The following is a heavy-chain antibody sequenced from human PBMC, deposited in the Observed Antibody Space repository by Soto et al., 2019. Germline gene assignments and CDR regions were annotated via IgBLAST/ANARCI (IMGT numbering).Heavy chain of an antibody. CDR1: GFTFSNFA. CDR3: AKDQDNTDYYWIFDL. V-gene: IGHV3-23*01. J-gene: IGHJ2*01. CDR2: ISGTDDYT. D-gene: IGHD4-17*01. Sequence: PVGSLRPSCAASGFTFSNFAMTWVRQAPGEGLEWVSSISGTDDYTYYADSVKGRFTISRDNALNTLFLHMNNLRPEDTAVYYCAKDQDNTDYYWIFDLWGRGTPVTVSS.